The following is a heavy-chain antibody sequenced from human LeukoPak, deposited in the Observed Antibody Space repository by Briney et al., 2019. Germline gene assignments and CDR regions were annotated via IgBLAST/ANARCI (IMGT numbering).Heavy chain of an antibody. CDR1: GFTFSGSA. V-gene: IGHV3-73*01. CDR2: IRSTANGYAT. J-gene: IGHJ4*02. CDR3: TREKGGAT. D-gene: IGHD1-26*01. Sequence: GGSLRLSCAASGFTFSGSALHWVRQASGKGLEWVGRIRSTANGYATAYAASVKGRFTISRDDSKNTAYLQMDSLKTEDTAVYYCTREKGGATWGQGTLVTVSS.